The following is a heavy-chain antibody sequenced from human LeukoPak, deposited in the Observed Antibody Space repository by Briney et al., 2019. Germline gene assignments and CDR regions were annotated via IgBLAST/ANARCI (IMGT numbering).Heavy chain of an antibody. Sequence: GESLKISCQAFGYKFSGNWIGWVRQMPGKGLEWMGIIYPADCDNYYSPSFQGQVTISVDKSINTAYQQWTSLKASDSAMYYCARGVTRYNWFDPWGQGTLVTVSS. CDR3: ARGVTRYNWFDP. CDR2: IYPADCDN. J-gene: IGHJ5*02. D-gene: IGHD3-16*02. V-gene: IGHV5-51*01. CDR1: GYKFSGNW.